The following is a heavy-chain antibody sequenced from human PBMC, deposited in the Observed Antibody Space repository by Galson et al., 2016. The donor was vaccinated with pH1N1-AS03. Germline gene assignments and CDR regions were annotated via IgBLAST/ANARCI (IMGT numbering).Heavy chain of an antibody. CDR2: IFHSGTT. Sequence: TLSLTCVVSGYSISSGYYWGWIRQPPGKGLEWIGNIFHSGTTYSSPSLKSRVTISVDTSKNEFSLKLNSVTAADTAVYYCAREGAIAQYTWYNYGTDYFDYWGQGTLVTVSS. D-gene: IGHD1-1*01. V-gene: IGHV4-38-2*02. CDR1: GYSISSGYY. J-gene: IGHJ4*02. CDR3: AREGAIAQYTWYNYGTDYFDY.